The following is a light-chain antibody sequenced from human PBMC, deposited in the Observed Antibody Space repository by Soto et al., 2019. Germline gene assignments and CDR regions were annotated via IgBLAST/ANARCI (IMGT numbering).Light chain of an antibody. V-gene: IGKV3-11*01. Sequence: EIVLTQSPATLSLSPGERATLSCRASHSVSTSLAWYQQKPGQAPRLLIYDASNRATGIPARFSGSGSGTDCPLTVGSLDPEDCAVYYCQQHSTWPTFNFGPGTKLDIK. CDR1: HSVSTS. CDR2: DAS. CDR3: QQHSTWPTFN. J-gene: IGKJ3*01.